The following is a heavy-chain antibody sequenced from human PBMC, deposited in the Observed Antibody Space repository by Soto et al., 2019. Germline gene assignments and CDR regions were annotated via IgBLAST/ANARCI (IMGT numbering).Heavy chain of an antibody. V-gene: IGHV5-10-1*01. D-gene: IGHD5-12*01. J-gene: IGHJ6*02. CDR2: IDPSDSYT. CDR1: GYSFTSYW. Sequence: PGESLKISCKGSGYSFTSYWISWVRQMPGKGLEWMGRIDPSDSYTNYSPSFQGHVTISADKSISTAYLQWSSLKASDTAMYYCARHESDYDFDYYYYGMDVWGQGTTVTVSS. CDR3: ARHESDYDFDYYYYGMDV.